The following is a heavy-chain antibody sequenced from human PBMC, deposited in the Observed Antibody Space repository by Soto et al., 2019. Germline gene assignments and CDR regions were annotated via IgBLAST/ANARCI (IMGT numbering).Heavy chain of an antibody. CDR2: IIPIFGTA. Sequence: QVQLVQSGAEVKKPGSSVKVSCKASGGTFSIYAISWVRQAPGQGLEWMGGIIPIFGTANYAQKFQGRVTITAEESTSTAYMELSSLRSEDTAVYYCAREAVAPNWFDPWGQGTLVTVSS. CDR3: AREAVAPNWFDP. CDR1: GGTFSIYA. V-gene: IGHV1-69*01. D-gene: IGHD6-19*01. J-gene: IGHJ5*02.